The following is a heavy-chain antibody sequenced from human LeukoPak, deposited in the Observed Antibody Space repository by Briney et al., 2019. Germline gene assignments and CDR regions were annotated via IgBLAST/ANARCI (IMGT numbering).Heavy chain of an antibody. J-gene: IGHJ4*02. Sequence: SETLSLTCAVYGGSFSGYYWSWIRQPPGKGLEWIGEINHSGSTNYNPSLKSRVTISVDTSKDQFSLKLSSVTAADTAVYYCARGGAKYYDFWSGYLHYFDYWGQGTLVTVSS. CDR2: INHSGST. CDR1: GGSFSGYY. CDR3: ARGGAKYYDFWSGYLHYFDY. V-gene: IGHV4-34*01. D-gene: IGHD3-3*01.